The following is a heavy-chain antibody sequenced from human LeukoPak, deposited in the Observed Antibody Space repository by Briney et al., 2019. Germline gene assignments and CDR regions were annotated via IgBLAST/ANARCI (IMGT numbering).Heavy chain of an antibody. Sequence: GGSLRLSCAASGFTFSSYAMSWVRQAPGKGLEWVSTISGTGGSTSYADSVKGRFTISRDDSKNTLYLQMNSLSAEDTAVYYCAEDWAGYFPYWGQGTLVTVSS. V-gene: IGHV3-23*01. CDR3: AEDWAGYFPY. J-gene: IGHJ4*02. CDR1: GFTFSSYA. D-gene: IGHD3/OR15-3a*01. CDR2: ISGTGGST.